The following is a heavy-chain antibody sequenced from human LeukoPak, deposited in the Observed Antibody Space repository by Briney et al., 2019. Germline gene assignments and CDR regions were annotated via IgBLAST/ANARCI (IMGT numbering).Heavy chain of an antibody. J-gene: IGHJ3*01. CDR3: ARTLPYYSGSGSYLPDDAFDV. D-gene: IGHD3-10*01. CDR2: IYTSGST. Sequence: PSETLSLTCTVSGNSISSGDNYWTWIRQPAGKGLEWIGRIYTSGSTDYNPSLKSRVTISVDMSNNQFSLKLSSVTAADTAVYYCARTLPYYSGSGSYLPDDAFDVWGQGTMVTVSS. V-gene: IGHV4-61*02. CDR1: GNSISSGDNY.